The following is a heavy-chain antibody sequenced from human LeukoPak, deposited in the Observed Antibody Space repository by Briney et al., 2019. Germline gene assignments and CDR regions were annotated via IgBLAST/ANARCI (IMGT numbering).Heavy chain of an antibody. CDR2: INHSGST. Sequence: SETLSLTCAVYGGSFSGYYWSWIRQPPGKGLEWIGEINHSGSTNYNPSLKSRLSMSVDTSKNQSSLRLTSVTAADTAVYYCARVEVIGSTRYFDYWGQGAMVSVSS. CDR3: ARVEVIGSTRYFDY. D-gene: IGHD3-16*02. J-gene: IGHJ4*02. CDR1: GGSFSGYY. V-gene: IGHV4-34*01.